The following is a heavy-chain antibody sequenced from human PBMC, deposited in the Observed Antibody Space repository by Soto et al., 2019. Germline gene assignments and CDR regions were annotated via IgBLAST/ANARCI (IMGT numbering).Heavy chain of an antibody. D-gene: IGHD5-18*01. CDR1: GFTFSSYA. CDR2: ISYDGSNK. CDR3: ARDRMDTAMVTTPYDY. V-gene: IGHV3-30-3*01. J-gene: IGHJ4*02. Sequence: PGGSLRLSCAASGFTFSSYAMHWVRQAPGKGLEWVAVISYDGSNKYYADSVKGRFTISRDNSKNTLYLQMNSLRAEDTAVYYCARDRMDTAMVTTPYDYWGQGTLVTVSS.